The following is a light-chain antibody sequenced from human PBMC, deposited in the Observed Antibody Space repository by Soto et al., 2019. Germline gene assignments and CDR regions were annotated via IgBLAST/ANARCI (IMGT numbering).Light chain of an antibody. Sequence: EIVMTQFPPTLSVSPGQRATLSCRASQSVSSTLAWYQQRPGQPPRLLISGTSTRATGVPARFSGSGSGTVFTLTISSLQSDDFALYYCQQYYDWPLTFGGGTRVEIK. CDR2: GTS. CDR1: QSVSST. V-gene: IGKV3-15*01. CDR3: QQYYDWPLT. J-gene: IGKJ4*01.